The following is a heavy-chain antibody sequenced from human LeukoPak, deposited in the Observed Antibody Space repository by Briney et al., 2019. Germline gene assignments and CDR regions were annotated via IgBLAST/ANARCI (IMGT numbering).Heavy chain of an antibody. V-gene: IGHV3-23*01. CDR3: AKERSGIPAAANY. Sequence: GGSLRLSCAASGFTFSSYAMSWVRQAPGKGLDWVSGISGSDGSTYYADSVKGRFTISRDNSKNTLYLQMNSLRAEDTAVYYCAKERSGIPAAANYWGQGTLVTVSS. CDR1: GFTFSSYA. J-gene: IGHJ4*02. CDR2: ISGSDGST. D-gene: IGHD6-13*01.